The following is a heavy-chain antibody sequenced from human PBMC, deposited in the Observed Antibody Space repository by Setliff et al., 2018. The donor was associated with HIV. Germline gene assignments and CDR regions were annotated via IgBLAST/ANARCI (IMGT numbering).Heavy chain of an antibody. D-gene: IGHD6-19*01. Sequence: GGSLRLSCRGLGFTFVDYSVTWVRQAPGKGPEWVAFIRSKRYGGTTDYAAPVKGRFTISRDDSKNTLYLQMNSLKTEDTAVYYCTTVEGGWYSHWGQGTLVTVSS. CDR3: TTVEGGWYSH. J-gene: IGHJ4*02. V-gene: IGHV3-49*04. CDR2: IRSKRYGGTT. CDR1: GFTFVDYS.